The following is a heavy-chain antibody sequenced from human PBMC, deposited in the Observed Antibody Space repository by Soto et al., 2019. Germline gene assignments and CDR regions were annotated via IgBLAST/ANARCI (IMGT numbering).Heavy chain of an antibody. V-gene: IGHV3-11*01. D-gene: IGHD2-15*01. Sequence: QVQLVESGGGLVKPGGSLRLSCAASGFTFSDYYMSWLRQAPGKGLEWVSYISSSGSTIYYADSVKGRFTISRDNGNNSLYLEMNSLRADDTAGYYCARVGVYCNGGSCYHPFDIWGQGTMVTVSS. CDR2: ISSSGSTI. CDR3: ARVGVYCNGGSCYHPFDI. CDR1: GFTFSDYY. J-gene: IGHJ3*02.